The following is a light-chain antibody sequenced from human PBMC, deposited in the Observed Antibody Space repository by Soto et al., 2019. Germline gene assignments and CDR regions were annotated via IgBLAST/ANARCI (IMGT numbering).Light chain of an antibody. CDR2: GAS. J-gene: IGKJ1*01. Sequence: QMTQSPSSLSASVGARVTITCRASQSIRTSLNWYQQKPGEAPRLLIYGASTLQSGVPSRFSGSGSATDFTLTVSSLQPGDFAIYYCQQSYTTPRTFGQGTKVEV. V-gene: IGKV1-39*01. CDR3: QQSYTTPRT. CDR1: QSIRTS.